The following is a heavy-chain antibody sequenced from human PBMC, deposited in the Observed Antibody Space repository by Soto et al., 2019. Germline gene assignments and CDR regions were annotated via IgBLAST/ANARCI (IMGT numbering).Heavy chain of an antibody. CDR3: ARAQVYYSSGWYKSASYGMDV. V-gene: IGHV4-34*01. Sequence: KASETLSLTCAVYGGSFSGYYWSWIRQPPGKGLEWIGEINHSGSTNHNPSLKSRVTISVDTSKNQFSLKLSSVTAADTAVYYCARAQVYYSSGWYKSASYGMDVWGQGTTVTAP. J-gene: IGHJ6*02. D-gene: IGHD6-19*01. CDR1: GGSFSGYY. CDR2: INHSGST.